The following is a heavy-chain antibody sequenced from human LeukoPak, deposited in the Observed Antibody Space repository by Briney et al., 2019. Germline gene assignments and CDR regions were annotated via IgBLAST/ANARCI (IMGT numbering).Heavy chain of an antibody. J-gene: IGHJ6*02. CDR3: TTVAARLYYYDIDV. Sequence: GGSLRLSCAASGFTFSNVWMSWVRQAPGKGPEWVGRIKSKTDGGTTDYAAPVRGRLTISRDDSKNTMYLQMNSLKTEDTAVYYCTTVAARLYYYDIDVWGQGTTVTVSS. CDR1: GFTFSNVW. V-gene: IGHV3-15*01. D-gene: IGHD6-6*01. CDR2: IKSKTDGGTT.